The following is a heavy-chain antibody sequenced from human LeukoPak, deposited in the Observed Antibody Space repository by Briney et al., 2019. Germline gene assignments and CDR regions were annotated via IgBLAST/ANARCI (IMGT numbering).Heavy chain of an antibody. CDR3: ARDRGGYCTNGVRYTGGSST. V-gene: IGHV1-69*04. J-gene: IGHJ4*02. CDR1: GGTFSSYA. Sequence: SVKVSCKASGGTFSSYAISWVRQAPGQGLEWMGRIIPILGIANYAQKFQGRVTITADKSTSTAYMELSSLRSEDTAVYYCARDRGGYCTNGVRYTGGSSTWGQGTLVTVSS. D-gene: IGHD2-8*01. CDR2: IIPILGIA.